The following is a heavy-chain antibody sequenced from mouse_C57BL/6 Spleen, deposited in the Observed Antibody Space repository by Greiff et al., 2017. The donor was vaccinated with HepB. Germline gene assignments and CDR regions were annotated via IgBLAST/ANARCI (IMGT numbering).Heavy chain of an antibody. D-gene: IGHD4-1*01. V-gene: IGHV1-54*01. CDR2: INPGSGGT. Sequence: VQLQQSGAELVRPGTSVKVSCKASGYAFTNYLIEWVKQRPGQGLEWIGVINPGSGGTNYNEKFKGKVTLTADKSSSTAYMQLSSLTSADSAVFCCERGLTGMAWFAYWGQGTLVTVSA. CDR1: GYAFTNYL. CDR3: ERGLTGMAWFAY. J-gene: IGHJ3*01.